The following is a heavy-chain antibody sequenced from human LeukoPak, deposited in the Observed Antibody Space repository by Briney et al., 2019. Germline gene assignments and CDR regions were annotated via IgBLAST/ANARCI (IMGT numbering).Heavy chain of an antibody. CDR2: IYYSGST. CDR1: GGSISSSSYY. J-gene: IGHJ4*02. CDR3: ARHTIEVAVYYFDY. V-gene: IGHV4-39*01. D-gene: IGHD6-19*01. Sequence: PSGTLSLTCTVSGGSISSSSYYWGWIRQPPGKGLEWIGSIYYSGSTYYNPSLKSRVTISVDTSKNQFSLKLSSVTAADTAVYYCARHTIEVAVYYFDYWGQGTLVTVSS.